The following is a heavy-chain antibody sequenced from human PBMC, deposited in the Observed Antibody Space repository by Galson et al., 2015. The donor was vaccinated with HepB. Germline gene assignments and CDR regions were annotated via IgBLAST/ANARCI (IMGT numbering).Heavy chain of an antibody. V-gene: IGHV3-23*01. Sequence: SLRLSCAASGFTFRSYAMSWVRQAPGKGLEWVSIISSNGGSTYYTNSVKGRFTISRENSENTVSLQMHSLRAEDTAIYYCAKNTRRIVVEPLTYYYGMDIWGQGTTVTVSS. CDR1: GFTFRSYA. CDR2: ISSNGGST. J-gene: IGHJ6*02. CDR3: AKNTRRIVVEPLTYYYGMDI. D-gene: IGHD2-15*01.